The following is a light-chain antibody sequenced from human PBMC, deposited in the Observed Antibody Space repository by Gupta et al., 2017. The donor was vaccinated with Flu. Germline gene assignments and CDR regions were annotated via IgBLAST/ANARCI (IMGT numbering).Light chain of an antibody. CDR1: SSDVGSYNY. J-gene: IGLJ2*01. V-gene: IGLV2-14*01. CDR3: SSYTSSSTVI. CDR2: EVS. Sequence: QSALTQPASVSGSPGQSITISCTGTSSDVGSYNYVSWYQQHPGKAPKLMIYEVSNRPSGVSNRFSGSTSGTTAFLTISGLQAEDEADYYCSSYTSSSTVIFGGGTKLTVL.